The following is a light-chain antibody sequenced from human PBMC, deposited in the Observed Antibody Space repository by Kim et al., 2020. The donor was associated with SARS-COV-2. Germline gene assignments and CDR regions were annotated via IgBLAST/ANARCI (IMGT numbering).Light chain of an antibody. V-gene: IGKV3-20*01. CDR3: QQYSTTPRT. J-gene: IGKJ1*01. CDR2: GAS. Sequence: SPGERATLSCRASQSVSSSYLAWYQQKPGQAPRLLIYGASSRATGISDRFSGSGSGTDFTLTISRLEPEDFAVYYCQQYSTTPRTFGQGTKVDIK. CDR1: QSVSSSY.